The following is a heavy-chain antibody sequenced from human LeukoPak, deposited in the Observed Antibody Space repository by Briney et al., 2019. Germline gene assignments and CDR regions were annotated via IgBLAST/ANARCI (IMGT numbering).Heavy chain of an antibody. CDR3: ARDQSRYYDSSGYCTLDY. V-gene: IGHV1-18*01. CDR1: GYTFTSYG. D-gene: IGHD3-22*01. Sequence: ASVKVSCKATGYTFTSYGISWVRQAPGQGLEWMGWISAYNGNTNYAQKLQGRVTMTTDTSTSTAYMELRSLRSDDTAVYCCARDQSRYYDSSGYCTLDYWGQGTLVTVSS. CDR2: ISAYNGNT. J-gene: IGHJ4*02.